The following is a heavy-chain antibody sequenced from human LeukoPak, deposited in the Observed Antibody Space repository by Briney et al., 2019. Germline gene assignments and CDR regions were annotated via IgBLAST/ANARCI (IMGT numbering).Heavy chain of an antibody. Sequence: GGSLRLSCAASGFTFSSYWMHWVRQAPGTGLVWVSRINSDGSTTSYADSVKGRFTISRDNAKNTLYLQMNSLRAEDTAVYYCVRVSDPTTVGSSTYSSTWYLRGWGQGTLVTVSS. D-gene: IGHD6-13*01. CDR2: INSDGSTT. V-gene: IGHV3-74*01. CDR1: GFTFSSYW. CDR3: VRVSDPTTVGSSTYSSTWYLRG. J-gene: IGHJ4*02.